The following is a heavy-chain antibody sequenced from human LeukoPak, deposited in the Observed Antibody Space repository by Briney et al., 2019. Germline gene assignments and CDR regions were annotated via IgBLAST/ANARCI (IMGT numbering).Heavy chain of an antibody. V-gene: IGHV3-23*01. J-gene: IGHJ4*02. CDR1: GFTFSSYA. D-gene: IGHD6-13*01. Sequence: GGSLRLSCAASGFTFSSYAMSWVRQAPGKGLEWVSAISGSGGSTYYADSVKGRFTVSRDNSKNTLYLQMNSLRAEDTAVYYCANSVAAAGTPVDYWGQGTLVTVSS. CDR2: ISGSGGST. CDR3: ANSVAAAGTPVDY.